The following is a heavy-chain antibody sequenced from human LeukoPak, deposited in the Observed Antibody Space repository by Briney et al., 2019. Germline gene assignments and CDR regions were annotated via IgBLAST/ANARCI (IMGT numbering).Heavy chain of an antibody. CDR3: TSHAGVVVVAPGSGTDY. Sequence: GASVKVSCKASGYTFTSYGVSWVRQAPGQGLEWMGWISAYNGNTNYAQKLQGRVTMTTDTSTSTAYMELRSLRSDDTAVYYCTSHAGVVVVAPGSGTDYWGQGTLVTVSS. V-gene: IGHV1-18*01. CDR2: ISAYNGNT. CDR1: GYTFTSYG. D-gene: IGHD2-15*01. J-gene: IGHJ4*02.